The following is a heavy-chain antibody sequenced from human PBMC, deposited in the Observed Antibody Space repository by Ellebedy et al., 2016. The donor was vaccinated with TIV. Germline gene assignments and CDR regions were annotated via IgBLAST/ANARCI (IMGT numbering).Heavy chain of an antibody. J-gene: IGHJ4*02. CDR2: IYYTGST. D-gene: IGHD2-21*02. Sequence: MPSETLSLTCTVSGGSISSSSYYWGWIRQPPGKGLEWIGSIYYTGSTYYKPPLKSRVRISVDTSKNQFSLKLSSVTAADTAVYYCARMRYCGGDCWYFDYWGQGTLLTVSS. CDR1: GGSISSSSYY. CDR3: ARMRYCGGDCWYFDY. V-gene: IGHV4-39*01.